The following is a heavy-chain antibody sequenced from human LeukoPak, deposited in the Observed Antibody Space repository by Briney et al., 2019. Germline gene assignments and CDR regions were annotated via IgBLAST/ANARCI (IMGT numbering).Heavy chain of an antibody. D-gene: IGHD4-17*01. V-gene: IGHV4-59*01. CDR3: ARTTEYGDYCDAFDI. CDR2: IYYSGST. Sequence: SETLSLTCTGSGGSISSYYWSWIRQPPGKGLEWIGYIYYSGSTNYNPSLKSRVTISVDTSKNQFSVKLSSVTAADTAVYYCARTTEYGDYCDAFDIWGQGTMVTVSS. CDR1: GGSISSYY. J-gene: IGHJ3*02.